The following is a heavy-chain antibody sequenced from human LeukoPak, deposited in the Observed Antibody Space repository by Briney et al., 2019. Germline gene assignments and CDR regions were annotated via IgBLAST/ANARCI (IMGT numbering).Heavy chain of an antibody. J-gene: IGHJ4*02. V-gene: IGHV3-23*01. Sequence: GGSLRLSCAAFSGFAMSWVRQAPGKRLEWVSAINGRGDDTYYPDSVKGRFAISRDNSNNTLYLQMNSLRAEDTAVYYCASWELQRAFYYYWGQGTLVTVSS. CDR3: ASWELQRAFYYY. CDR1: SGFA. D-gene: IGHD1-26*01. CDR2: INGRGDDT.